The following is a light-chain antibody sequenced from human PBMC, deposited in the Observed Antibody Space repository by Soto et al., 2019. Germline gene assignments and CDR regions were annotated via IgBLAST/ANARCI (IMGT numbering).Light chain of an antibody. V-gene: IGKV3-20*01. CDR3: QQYGSSST. CDR1: QSLGGS. Sequence: VMTQSPATLSVSPGERCTLSCRSSQSLGGSLAWYRQKPGQAPSLLVYGASNRATGIPDRFSGSGSGTDFTLTISRLEPEDFAVYYCQQYGSSSTFGQGTKVDI. CDR2: GAS. J-gene: IGKJ1*01.